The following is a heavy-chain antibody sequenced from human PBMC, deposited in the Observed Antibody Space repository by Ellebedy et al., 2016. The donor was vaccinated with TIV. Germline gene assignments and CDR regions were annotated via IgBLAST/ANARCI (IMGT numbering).Heavy chain of an antibody. V-gene: IGHV3-23*01. Sequence: GESLKISCAASGFTFSSFAMHWVRLAPGKGLEWLSVISGGADITYHADSVKGRFTITRDNSKNTLYLQMNRLRAEETAVYYCSKGSSSGFNYDRVGFEYWGQGTLVTVSS. CDR1: GFTFSSFA. J-gene: IGHJ4*02. CDR3: SKGSSSGFNYDRVGFEY. CDR2: ISGGADIT. D-gene: IGHD3-22*01.